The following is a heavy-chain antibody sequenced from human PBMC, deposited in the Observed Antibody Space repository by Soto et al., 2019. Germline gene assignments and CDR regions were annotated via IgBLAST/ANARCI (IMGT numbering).Heavy chain of an antibody. Sequence: PSETLSLTCTVSGGYFSSYYWYWIRHPPGKGLEWIGHIHYTGNANYNPSLKSRVTISLDMSRSQLSLKLSSVTAADTAVYYCARKFRNGWNVLGFWALGTVVTVS. J-gene: IGHJ4*02. CDR1: GGYFSSYY. CDR3: ARKFRNGWNVLGF. V-gene: IGHV4-59*08. D-gene: IGHD6-19*01. CDR2: IHYTGNA.